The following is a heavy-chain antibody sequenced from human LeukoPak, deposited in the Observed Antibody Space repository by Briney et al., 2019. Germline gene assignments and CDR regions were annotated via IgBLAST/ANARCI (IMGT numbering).Heavy chain of an antibody. Sequence: PSETLSLTCTVSGGSISSYYWSWIRQPPGKGLEWIGYIYYSGSTNYNPSLKSRVTISVDTSKNQFSLKLSSVTAADTAVYYCARVDDILTGYSYYFDYWGQGTLVTVSS. CDR1: GGSISSYY. CDR2: IYYSGST. D-gene: IGHD3-9*01. J-gene: IGHJ4*02. CDR3: ARVDDILTGYSYYFDY. V-gene: IGHV4-59*12.